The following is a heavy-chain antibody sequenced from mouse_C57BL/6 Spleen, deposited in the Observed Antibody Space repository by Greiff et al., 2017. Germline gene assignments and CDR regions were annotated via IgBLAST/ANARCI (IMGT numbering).Heavy chain of an antibody. V-gene: IGHV1-52*01. J-gene: IGHJ2*01. CDR1: GYTFTSYW. CDR2: IDPSDSET. CDR3: ARLDGSSFFDY. D-gene: IGHD1-1*01. Sequence: QVQLKQPGAELVRPGSSVKLSCKASGYTFTSYWMHWVKQRPIQGLEWIGNIDPSDSETHYNQKFKDKATLTVDKSSSTAYMQLSSLTSEDSAVYYCARLDGSSFFDYWGQGTTLTVSS.